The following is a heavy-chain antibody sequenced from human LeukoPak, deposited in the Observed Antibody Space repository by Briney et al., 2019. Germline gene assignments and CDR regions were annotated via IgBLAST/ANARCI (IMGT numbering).Heavy chain of an antibody. CDR3: AKDKPRLFWSGYYLIDY. CDR2: ISGSGGST. J-gene: IGHJ4*02. V-gene: IGHV3-23*01. Sequence: GGSLRLSCAASGFTFSSYAMSWVRQAPGKGLEWVSAISGSGGSTYYADSVKGRFTISRDNSKNTLYLQMNSLRAEDTAVYYCAKDKPRLFWSGYYLIDYWGQGTLVIVSS. D-gene: IGHD3-3*01. CDR1: GFTFSSYA.